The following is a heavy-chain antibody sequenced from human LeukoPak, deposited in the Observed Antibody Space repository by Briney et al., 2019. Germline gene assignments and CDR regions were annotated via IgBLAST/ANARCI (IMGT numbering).Heavy chain of an antibody. Sequence: PGGSLRLSCAASGFTFSSYGMHWVRQAPGKGLEWVAFIRYDGSNKYYADSVKGRFTISRDNSKNTLYLQMNSLRAEDTAVYYCAKDRGKVPAAIFDYWGQGTLVTVS. D-gene: IGHD2-2*01. V-gene: IGHV3-30*02. CDR1: GFTFSSYG. J-gene: IGHJ4*02. CDR3: AKDRGKVPAAIFDY. CDR2: IRYDGSNK.